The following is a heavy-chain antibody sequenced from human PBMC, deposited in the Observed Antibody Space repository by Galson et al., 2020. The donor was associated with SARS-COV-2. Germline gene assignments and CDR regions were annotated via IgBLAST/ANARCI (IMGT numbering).Heavy chain of an antibody. CDR1: GGSIRSSGYY. V-gene: IGHV4-39*01. J-gene: IGHJ4*02. CDR2: NYSSGRT. Sequence: ETSETLSLTCTVSGGSIRSSGYYWGWIRQRPGKGLEWIGYNYSSGRTYYHPSLKSPVTISADTSRKQFSLRLSSVTAADTAVYYCARAREEYYDSSGYYLLFDNWGQGTLVTVSS. D-gene: IGHD3-22*01. CDR3: ARAREEYYDSSGYYLLFDN.